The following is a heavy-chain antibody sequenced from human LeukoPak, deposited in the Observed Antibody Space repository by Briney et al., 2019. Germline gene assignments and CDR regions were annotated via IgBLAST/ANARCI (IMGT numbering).Heavy chain of an antibody. CDR3: ARDPGYYDSSSYFDY. CDR1: GGTFSSYA. Sequence: SVKVSCKASGGTFSSYAISWVRQAPGQGLEWMGGITPIFGTANYAQKFQGRVTITADESTSTAYMELSSLRSEDTAVYYCARDPGYYDSSSYFDYWGQGTLVTVSS. V-gene: IGHV1-69*13. CDR2: ITPIFGTA. D-gene: IGHD3-22*01. J-gene: IGHJ4*02.